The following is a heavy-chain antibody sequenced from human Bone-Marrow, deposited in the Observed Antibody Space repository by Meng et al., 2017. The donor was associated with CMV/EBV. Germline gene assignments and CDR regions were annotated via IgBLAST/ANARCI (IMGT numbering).Heavy chain of an antibody. CDR1: GYTFTSYD. CDR2: MNPNSGNT. Sequence: ASVKVSCKASGYTFTSYDINWVRQATGQGLEWMGWMNPNSGNTGYAQKFQGRVTMTSNTSISTAYMELSRLRSEDTAVYYCARDRSIYCSSTSCYSTSLFDYWGQGTLVTVSS. V-gene: IGHV1-8*01. D-gene: IGHD2-2*01. J-gene: IGHJ4*02. CDR3: ARDRSIYCSSTSCYSTSLFDY.